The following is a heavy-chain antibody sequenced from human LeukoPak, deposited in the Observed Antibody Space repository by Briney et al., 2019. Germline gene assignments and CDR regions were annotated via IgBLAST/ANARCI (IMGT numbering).Heavy chain of an antibody. CDR1: GFTFAIHA. CDR3: ARDLRGSSGWYFDY. V-gene: IGHV3-23*01. Sequence: GGSLRLSCAASGFTFAIHAMTWVRQAPGKGREWVSGISGDGSSTHYAESVKGQFTISRHNSQNTLFLQMNSLRAEDTAVYYCARDLRGSSGWYFDYWGQGTLVTVSS. D-gene: IGHD6-19*01. J-gene: IGHJ4*02. CDR2: ISGDGSST.